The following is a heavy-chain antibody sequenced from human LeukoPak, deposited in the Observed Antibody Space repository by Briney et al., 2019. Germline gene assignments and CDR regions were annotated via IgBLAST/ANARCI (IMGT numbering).Heavy chain of an antibody. CDR3: ASRTTVTNALSFDY. Sequence: SETLSLTCGVSGYFVSIGYYWGWIRQPPGKGLEWIGNIYNTGSTYYNPSLKSRVTISVDTSNNQFSLKLSSATSADTAVYYCASRTTVTNALSFDYWGQGSLVIVSS. CDR1: GYFVSIGYY. V-gene: IGHV4-38-2*01. D-gene: IGHD4-11*01. J-gene: IGHJ4*02. CDR2: IYNTGST.